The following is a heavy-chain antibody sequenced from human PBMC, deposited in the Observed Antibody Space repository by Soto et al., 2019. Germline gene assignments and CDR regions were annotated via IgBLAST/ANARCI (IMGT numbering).Heavy chain of an antibody. CDR3: ARGPFYGSGSTLYYYYGMDV. D-gene: IGHD3-10*01. Sequence: ASVKVSSKASGYTLTCYYMHWVRQAPGQGLEWMGWINPNSGGTNYAQKFQGWVTMTRDTSISTAYMELSRLRSDDTAVYYCARGPFYGSGSTLYYYYGMDVWGQGTTVTVSS. J-gene: IGHJ6*02. V-gene: IGHV1-2*04. CDR2: INPNSGGT. CDR1: GYTLTCYY.